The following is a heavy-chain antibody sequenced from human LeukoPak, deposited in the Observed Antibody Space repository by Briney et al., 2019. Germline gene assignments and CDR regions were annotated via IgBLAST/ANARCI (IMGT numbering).Heavy chain of an antibody. CDR3: ARDAVTTEGGADYYYGMDV. CDR1: GYTFTSYG. D-gene: IGHD4-17*01. Sequence: ASVKVSCKASGYTFTSYGISWVRQAPGQGLEWMGWISAYNGNTNYAQKLQGRVTMTTDTSTSTAYMELRSLRSDDTAVYSCARDAVTTEGGADYYYGMDVWGQGTTVTVSS. CDR2: ISAYNGNT. J-gene: IGHJ6*02. V-gene: IGHV1-18*01.